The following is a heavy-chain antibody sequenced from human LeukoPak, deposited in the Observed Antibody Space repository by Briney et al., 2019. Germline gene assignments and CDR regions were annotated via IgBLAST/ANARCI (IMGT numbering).Heavy chain of an antibody. CDR1: GYTFTSYY. CDR2: INPSGGST. D-gene: IGHD3-22*01. Sequence: VASVKVSCKASGYTFTSYYMHWVRQAPGQGLEWMGIINPSGGSTSYAQKFQGRVTMTRDMSTSTVYMELSSLRSEDTAVYYCARSADYYDSSDDQAPGSYFDYWGQGTLVTVSS. V-gene: IGHV1-46*03. CDR3: ARSADYYDSSDDQAPGSYFDY. J-gene: IGHJ4*02.